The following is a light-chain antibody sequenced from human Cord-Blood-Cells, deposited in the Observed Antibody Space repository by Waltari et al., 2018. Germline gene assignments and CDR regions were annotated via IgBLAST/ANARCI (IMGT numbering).Light chain of an antibody. CDR2: EVS. CDR3: CPYAGSNTGG. CDR1: SSDVGGYNL. V-gene: IGLV2-11*01. J-gene: IGLJ3*02. Sequence: QSALTQPPSVSGSPGQSLTISCTGTSSDVGGYNLVSWYQQHPGKAPKLMIYEVSKRPSGGSDRFSGSKSRNTASRAISELQAEDEADYYCCPYAGSNTGGLGGGTKLTVL.